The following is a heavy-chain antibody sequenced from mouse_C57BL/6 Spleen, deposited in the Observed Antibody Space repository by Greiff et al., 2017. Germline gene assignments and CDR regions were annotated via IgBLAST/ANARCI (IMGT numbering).Heavy chain of an antibody. D-gene: IGHD2-1*01. Sequence: VQLQQPGAELVKPGASVKLSCKASGYTFTSYWMHWVKQRPGRGLEWIGRIDPNSGGTKYNEKFKSKATLTVDKPSSTAYMQLSSLTSEVSTVYDGARPYDNYVSYAMDYWGKGPSVTVSS. CDR1: GYTFTSYW. CDR3: ARPYDNYVSYAMDY. V-gene: IGHV1-72*01. CDR2: IDPNSGGT. J-gene: IGHJ4*01.